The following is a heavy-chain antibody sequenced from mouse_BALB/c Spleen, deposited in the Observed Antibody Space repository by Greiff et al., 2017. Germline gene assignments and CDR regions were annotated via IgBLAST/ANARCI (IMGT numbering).Heavy chain of an antibody. V-gene: IGHV7-1*02. J-gene: IGHJ4*01. CDR2: SRNKANDYTT. Sequence: EVKVVESGGGLVQPGGSLRLSCATSGFTFSDFYMEWVRQPPGKRLEWIAASRNKANDYTTEYSASVKGRFIVSRDTSQSILYLQMNALRAEDTAIYYCARDGITTRDYCAMDYWGQGTSVTVSS. CDR3: ARDGITTRDYCAMDY. D-gene: IGHD2-4*01. CDR1: GFTFSDFY.